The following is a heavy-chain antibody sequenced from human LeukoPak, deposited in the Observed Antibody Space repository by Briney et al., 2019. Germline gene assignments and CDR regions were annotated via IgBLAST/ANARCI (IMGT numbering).Heavy chain of an antibody. CDR2: IYCSGST. J-gene: IGHJ5*02. D-gene: IGHD4-11*01. CDR1: GGFISRGGYY. V-gene: IGHV4-31*03. Sequence: SETLSLICTVSGGFISRGGYYGSWIRKHPGEGLERIGCIYCSGSTCCNPSLTIRVTLSVDTSKNEFSLKLSSVPASDTAVYFCARDRTSTEATGPYNWFDPWGQGALVTVSS. CDR3: ARDRTSTEATGPYNWFDP.